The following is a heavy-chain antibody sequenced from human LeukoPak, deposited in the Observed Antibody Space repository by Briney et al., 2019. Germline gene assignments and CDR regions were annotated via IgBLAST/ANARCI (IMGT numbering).Heavy chain of an antibody. Sequence: SETLSLTCSVSGYSISSGDYWGWIRQPPGKGLEWIGNIYHSGSTYYNPSLKTRVTISVDTSKNQFSLKLNAVTAADTAVYYCARGGAPYSSGWFNWFDPWGLGTLVTVSS. CDR1: GYSISSGDY. CDR3: ARGGAPYSSGWFNWFDP. CDR2: IYHSGST. D-gene: IGHD6-19*01. J-gene: IGHJ5*02. V-gene: IGHV4-38-2*02.